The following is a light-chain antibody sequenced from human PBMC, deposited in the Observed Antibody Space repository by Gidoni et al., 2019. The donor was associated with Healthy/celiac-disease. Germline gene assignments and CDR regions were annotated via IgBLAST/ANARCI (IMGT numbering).Light chain of an antibody. Sequence: DIQMTQSPSSLSASVGDRVTITCRASQSISTYLNWYQQKPGKAPKLLIYAASSLQSGVPSRFSGSGSGTDFTLTISSLQPEDFATYYCQQSYSTPETFGGGTKVEFK. J-gene: IGKJ4*01. CDR2: AAS. CDR1: QSISTY. CDR3: QQSYSTPET. V-gene: IGKV1-39*01.